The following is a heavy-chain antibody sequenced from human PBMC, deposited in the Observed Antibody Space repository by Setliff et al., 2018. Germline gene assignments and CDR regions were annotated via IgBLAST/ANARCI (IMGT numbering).Heavy chain of an antibody. D-gene: IGHD6-13*01. J-gene: IGHJ6*02. V-gene: IGHV4-39*07. Sequence: PSETLSLTCTVPGGSISSSSYYWGWIRQPPGKGLEWIGSIYYSGSTYYNPSLKSRVTISVDTSKNQFSLKLSSVTAADTAVYYCAGVLAAAGYYYYGMDVWGQGTTVTVSS. CDR1: GGSISSSSYY. CDR3: AGVLAAAGYYYYGMDV. CDR2: IYYSGST.